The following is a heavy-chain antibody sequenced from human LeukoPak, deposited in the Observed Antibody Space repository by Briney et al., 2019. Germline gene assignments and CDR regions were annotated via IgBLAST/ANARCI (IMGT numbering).Heavy chain of an antibody. D-gene: IGHD1-26*01. CDR1: GFIFSDYE. CDR2: ISTSGSII. V-gene: IGHV3-48*03. Sequence: PGGSLRLSCAASGFIFSDYEMNWVRQAPGKGLEWLLHISTSGSIIHYADSVKGRFTISRDNAKNSLYLQMNSLKTEDTAVYYCSGPFILGTTGNWEWGQGTLVTVSS. J-gene: IGHJ4*02. CDR3: SGPFILGTTGNWE.